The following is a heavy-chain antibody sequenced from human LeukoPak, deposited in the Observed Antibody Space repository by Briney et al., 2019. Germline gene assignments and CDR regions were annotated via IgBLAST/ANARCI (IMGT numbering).Heavy chain of an antibody. Sequence: GGSLRLSCAASGYTFNSYYMHWVRQAPGKGLEWVAFIRYDGSSKYYADFVKGRFTISRDISKNTLYLQMNSLRAEDTAVYNCAKDSSGYYYDDYYFDYWGQGTLVSVCS. CDR2: IRYDGSSK. CDR3: AKDSSGYYYDDYYFDY. D-gene: IGHD3-22*01. V-gene: IGHV3-30*02. CDR1: GYTFNSYY. J-gene: IGHJ4*02.